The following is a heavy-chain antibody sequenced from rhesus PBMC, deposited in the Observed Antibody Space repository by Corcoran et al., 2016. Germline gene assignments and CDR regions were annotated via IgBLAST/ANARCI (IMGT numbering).Heavy chain of an antibody. V-gene: IGHV4-143*01. CDR3: AAVAGVDY. D-gene: IGHD4-29*01. CDR1: GGSTSDPYY. CDR2: IYANIASS. Sequence: QVQLQESGPGLVKPSETLSLTCTVSGGSTSDPYYWTWIRQPPGKGLEWIVGIYANIASSYYNPSLKSRVNISRDTSKNQFSLKLSSVTAADTAVYYCAAVAGVDYWGQGVLVTVSS. J-gene: IGHJ4*01.